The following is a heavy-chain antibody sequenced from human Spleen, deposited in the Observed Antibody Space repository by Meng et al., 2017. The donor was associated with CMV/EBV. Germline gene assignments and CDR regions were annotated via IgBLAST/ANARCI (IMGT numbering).Heavy chain of an antibody. CDR2: ISGYNGNT. CDR1: GYSFTHHG. J-gene: IGHJ4*02. D-gene: IGHD1-26*01. CDR3: ARDLKVGALY. V-gene: IGHV1-18*04. Sequence: QVQLVQSGVEVKKPGATVKVSFKASGYSFTHHGITWVRQAPGQGLEWMGWISGYNGNTHYAQKLQGRVTMTTDTSTSTAYMELRSLRSEDTAVYYCARDLKVGALYWGQGTLVTVSS.